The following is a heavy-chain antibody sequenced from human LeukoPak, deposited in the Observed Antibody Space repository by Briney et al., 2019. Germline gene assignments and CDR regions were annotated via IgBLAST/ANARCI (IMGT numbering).Heavy chain of an antibody. CDR1: GYNFTNYW. D-gene: IGHD1-14*01. J-gene: IGHJ4*02. CDR3: ARSWVAGYGTVLDY. CDR2: IYPGDSDT. V-gene: IGHV5-51*01. Sequence: GESLKISCKGSGYNFTNYWISWVRQMPGKGLEWMGIIYPGDSDTRYSPSFQGQVTISADKSISTAFLQWSSLKASDTAMYYCARSWVAGYGTVLDYWGQGTLVTVSS.